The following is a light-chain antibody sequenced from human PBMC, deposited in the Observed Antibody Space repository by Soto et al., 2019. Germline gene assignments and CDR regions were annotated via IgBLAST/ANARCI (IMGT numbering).Light chain of an antibody. V-gene: IGLV1-40*01. CDR2: ANS. Sequence: QSVLTQPPSVSGAPGQRVTISCTGSTSNIGAGYDVHWYQQLPGTAPKLLIYANSNRPSGVPDRFSGSKSGTSASLTVSGLQAEDEADYYCTSYATGDTFPFGGGTKLTVL. CDR1: TSNIGAGYD. CDR3: TSYATGDTFP. J-gene: IGLJ2*01.